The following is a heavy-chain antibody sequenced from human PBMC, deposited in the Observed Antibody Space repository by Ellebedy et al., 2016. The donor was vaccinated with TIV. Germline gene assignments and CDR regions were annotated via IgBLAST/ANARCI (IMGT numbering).Heavy chain of an antibody. V-gene: IGHV4-34*01. D-gene: IGHD2-21*01. CDR1: GDSFSRFS. J-gene: IGHJ3*02. Sequence: MPWETLSLTCTVSGDSFSRFSFSWVRQPPGKGLEWIAETHHSDITAYNPSLKLRVTLSEDTSKNQFSLNLTSVTAADTARYYCARGRRDCRGDKCRHPLSTAFDIWGQGTMVTVSS. CDR2: THHSDIT. CDR3: ARGRRDCRGDKCRHPLSTAFDI.